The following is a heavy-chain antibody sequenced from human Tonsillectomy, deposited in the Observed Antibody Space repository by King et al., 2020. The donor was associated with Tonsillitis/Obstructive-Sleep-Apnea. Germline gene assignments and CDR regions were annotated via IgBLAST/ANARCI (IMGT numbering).Heavy chain of an antibody. CDR2: IRYDGSNK. CDR1: GFTFSNYG. CDR3: AKDLVSVLVITRAFDY. J-gene: IGHJ4*02. Sequence: VQLVESGGGVVQPGGSLRLSCAASGFTFSNYGMHWVRQAPGKGLEWVAFIRYDGSNKYYADSVKGRFTISRDNSKNTLYLQMNSLRAEDTAVYYCAKDLVSVLVITRAFDYWGQGTLVTVSS. D-gene: IGHD3-22*01. V-gene: IGHV3-30*02.